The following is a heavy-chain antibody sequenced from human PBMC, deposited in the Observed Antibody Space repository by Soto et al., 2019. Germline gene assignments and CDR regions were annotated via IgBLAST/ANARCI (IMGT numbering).Heavy chain of an antibody. J-gene: IGHJ6*02. CDR1: GYTFTGYY. D-gene: IGHD1-7*01. V-gene: IGHV1-2*04. CDR2: INPNSGGT. CDR3: ARDRGITGTKEDPYGMDV. Sequence: ASVKVSCKASGYTFTGYYMHWVRQAPGQGLEWMGWINPNSGGTNYAQKFQGWVTMTRDTSISTAYMELSRLRSDDTAVYYCARDRGITGTKEDPYGMDVWGQGTTVTVSS.